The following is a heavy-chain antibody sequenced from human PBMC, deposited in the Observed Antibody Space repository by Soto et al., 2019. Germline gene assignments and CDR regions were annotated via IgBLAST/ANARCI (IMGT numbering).Heavy chain of an antibody. V-gene: IGHV1-18*01. CDR2: ISAYNGNT. Sequence: ASVKVSCKASGYTFTSYVISWVRQAPGQGLEGMGWISAYNGNTNYAQKLQGRVTMTTDTSTSTAYMELRSLRSDDTAVYYCARSDHFGVVNYYYYYMDVWGKGTTVTVSS. CDR3: ARSDHFGVVNYYYYYMDV. J-gene: IGHJ6*03. D-gene: IGHD3-3*01. CDR1: GYTFTSYV.